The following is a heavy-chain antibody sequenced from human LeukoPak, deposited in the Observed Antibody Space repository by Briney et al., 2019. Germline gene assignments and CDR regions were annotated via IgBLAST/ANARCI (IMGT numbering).Heavy chain of an antibody. J-gene: IGHJ6*03. Sequence: PGRSLRLSCAASGFTFSSYAMHWVRQAPGKGLEWVAVISYDGSNKYYADSVKGRFTISRDNSKNTLYLQMNSLRAEDTAVYYCARGATGTTINYYYMDVWGKGTTVTVSS. V-gene: IGHV3-30*01. CDR2: ISYDGSNK. D-gene: IGHD1-1*01. CDR3: ARGATGTTINYYYMDV. CDR1: GFTFSSYA.